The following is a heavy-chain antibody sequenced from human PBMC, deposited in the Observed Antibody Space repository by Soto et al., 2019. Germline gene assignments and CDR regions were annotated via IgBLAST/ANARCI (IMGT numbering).Heavy chain of an antibody. CDR1: GFTFSSYS. CDR3: ARVYSSGWSADF. J-gene: IGHJ4*02. Sequence: EVRLVEFGGGLVKPGGSLRLSCSVSGFTFSSYSIHWVRQAPGKGLEWISYISSTSRAIHYADSVRGRFTVSRDNDKNSAYLQMNSLTDEDTAIYHCARVYSSGWSADFWGQGTRVTVSS. V-gene: IGHV3-48*02. CDR2: ISSTSRAI. D-gene: IGHD6-19*01.